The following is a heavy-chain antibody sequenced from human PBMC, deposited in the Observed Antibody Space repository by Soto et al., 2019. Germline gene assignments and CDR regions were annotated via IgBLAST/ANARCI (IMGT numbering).Heavy chain of an antibody. J-gene: IGHJ6*02. V-gene: IGHV1-2*02. Sequence: RASVKVSCKASGYTFTGYYVHWLRKSPGQGLEWMGWINPETGGTSYAQKFQGRVTLSRDTSINTAYLELSRLRFDDAAVYFCARERYQVISDGMDVWGQGTTVT. CDR1: GYTFTGYY. CDR3: ARERYQVISDGMDV. D-gene: IGHD2-2*01. CDR2: INPETGGT.